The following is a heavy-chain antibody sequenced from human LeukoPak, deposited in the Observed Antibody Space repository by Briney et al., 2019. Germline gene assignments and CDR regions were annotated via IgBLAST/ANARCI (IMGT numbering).Heavy chain of an antibody. D-gene: IGHD2-2*01. CDR3: ARAHCTATSCHHFDY. J-gene: IGHJ4*02. CDR1: GGSFSGYY. CDR2: INHSGST. V-gene: IGHV4-34*01. Sequence: SETLSLTCAVYGGSFSGYYWSWIRQPPGKGLEWIGEINHSGSTNYNPSLKSRVTISVDTSKNQFSLKLSSVTAADTAVYYCARAHCTATSCHHFDYWGQGALVTVSS.